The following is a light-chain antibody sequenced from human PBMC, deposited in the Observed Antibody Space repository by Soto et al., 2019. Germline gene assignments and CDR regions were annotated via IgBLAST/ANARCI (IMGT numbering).Light chain of an antibody. Sequence: DIQMTQSPSTLSASVGDRVTITCRASQSISSWLAWYQQKPGKAPKVLIYDASSLESGVPSRFTGSGFGTEFTLTITRLQPDDFATYYCQQYQSYSKTFGQGTKVDNK. CDR1: QSISSW. V-gene: IGKV1-5*01. J-gene: IGKJ1*01. CDR3: QQYQSYSKT. CDR2: DAS.